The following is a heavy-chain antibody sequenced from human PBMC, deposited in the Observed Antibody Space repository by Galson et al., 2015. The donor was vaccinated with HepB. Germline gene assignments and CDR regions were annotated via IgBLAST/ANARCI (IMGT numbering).Heavy chain of an antibody. Sequence: ETLSLTCTVSGGSISSSSYYWGWIRQPPGKGLEWIGSIYYSGSTYYNPSLKSRVTISVDTSKNQFSLKLSSVTAADTAVYYCARGIGYKNWFDHWGQGTLVTVSS. D-gene: IGHD3-3*01. J-gene: IGHJ5*02. CDR3: ARGIGYKNWFDH. CDR2: IYYSGST. V-gene: IGHV4-39*01. CDR1: GGSISSSSYY.